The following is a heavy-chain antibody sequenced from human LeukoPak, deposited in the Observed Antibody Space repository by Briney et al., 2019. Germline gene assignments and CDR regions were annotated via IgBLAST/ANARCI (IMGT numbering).Heavy chain of an antibody. Sequence: GGSLRLSCAASGFTFSSYEMNWVRQAPGKGLEWVSYISSSGSTIYYADSVKGRFTISRDNAKNPLYLQMNSLRAEDTAVYYCARNGDYPFYYYYYGMDVWGQGTTVTVSS. V-gene: IGHV3-48*03. J-gene: IGHJ6*02. CDR2: ISSSGSTI. CDR3: ARNGDYPFYYYYYGMDV. D-gene: IGHD4-17*01. CDR1: GFTFSSYE.